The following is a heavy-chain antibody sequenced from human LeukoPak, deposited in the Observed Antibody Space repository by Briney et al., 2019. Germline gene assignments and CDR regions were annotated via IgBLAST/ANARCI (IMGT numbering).Heavy chain of an antibody. V-gene: IGHV1-18*01. D-gene: IGHD4-17*01. J-gene: IGHJ4*02. CDR1: GYTFTSYG. CDR2: ISAYNGNT. CDR3: AREGDGDYWGPLRY. Sequence: ASVKVSCKASGYTFTSYGISWVRQAPGQGLEWMGWISAYNGNTNYAQKLQGRVTMTTDTSTSTAYMELRSLRSDDTAVYYCAREGDGDYWGPLRYWGQGTLVTVSS.